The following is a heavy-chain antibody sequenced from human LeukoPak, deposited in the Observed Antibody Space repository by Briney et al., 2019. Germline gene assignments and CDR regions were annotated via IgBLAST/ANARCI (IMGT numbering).Heavy chain of an antibody. CDR2: ISGSGAST. V-gene: IGHV3-23*01. Sequence: GGSLRLSCLTSGFTLSTNAMSWVRQAPGKGLEWISGISGSGASTYYADSVKGRFTISRDDSRNTLYLQMNSLRAEDTAVYYCAKERGSGYYYYYYGMDVWGQGTTVTVSS. D-gene: IGHD2-15*01. CDR1: GFTLSTNA. J-gene: IGHJ6*02. CDR3: AKERGSGYYYYYYGMDV.